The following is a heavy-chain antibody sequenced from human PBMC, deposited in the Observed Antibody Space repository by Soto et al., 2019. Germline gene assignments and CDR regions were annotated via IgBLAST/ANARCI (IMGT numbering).Heavy chain of an antibody. CDR3: ARGRTIFGVVNFDY. CDR1: GGTLSNYA. J-gene: IGHJ4*02. CDR2: VIPIFSIM. D-gene: IGHD3-3*01. V-gene: IGHV1-69*01. Sequence: QVQLVQSGAEVKKPGSSVKVSCKASGGTLSNYAIAWVRLAPGQGLEWVGGVIPIFSIMKYAQKFQDRVTFTAGDSTNTAYMELSSLTSEDTAVYYCARGRTIFGVVNFDYWGQGTLVTVSS.